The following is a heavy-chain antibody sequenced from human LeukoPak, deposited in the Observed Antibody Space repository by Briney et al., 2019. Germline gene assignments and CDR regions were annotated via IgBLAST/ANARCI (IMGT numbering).Heavy chain of an antibody. Sequence: GGSLRLSCAASGFTFSSCAMNWVRQAPGKGLEWVSSISGGGGGTYYADSVKGRFTISRGNSKSTLFLQMNSLRAEDTAVYYCAKDLGYASGSSFDYWGQGTLVTVSS. J-gene: IGHJ4*02. CDR3: AKDLGYASGSSFDY. D-gene: IGHD3-10*01. CDR1: GFTFSSCA. V-gene: IGHV3-23*01. CDR2: ISGGGGGT.